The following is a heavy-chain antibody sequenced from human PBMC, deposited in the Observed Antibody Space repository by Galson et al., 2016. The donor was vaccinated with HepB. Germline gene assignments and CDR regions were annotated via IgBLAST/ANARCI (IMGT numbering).Heavy chain of an antibody. CDR3: AKDRNPLPVSTPDDAYDI. CDR2: ISASGAYP. V-gene: IGHV3-23*01. CDR1: GFTFSTYA. Sequence: SLRLSCAGSGFTFSTYALNWVRQAPGRGLEWVSVISASGAYPYYADSVKGRFSISRDNSKNTLYLQMSSLTADDTAVYYCAKDRNPLPVSTPDDAYDIWGQGTLVTVSS. J-gene: IGHJ3*02. D-gene: IGHD4-23*01.